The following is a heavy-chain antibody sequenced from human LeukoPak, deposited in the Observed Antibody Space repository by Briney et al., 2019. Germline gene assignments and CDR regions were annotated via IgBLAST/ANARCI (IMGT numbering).Heavy chain of an antibody. CDR1: GGSISSSSYY. V-gene: IGHV4-39*07. J-gene: IGHJ4*02. D-gene: IGHD2-2*01. CDR2: IYYSGST. Sequence: SETLSLTCTVSGGSISSSSYYWGWIRQPPGKGLEWIGSIYYSGSTYYNPSLKSRVTISVDTSKNQFSLKLSSVTAADTAVYYCARGGYCSSTSCSAIDYWGQGTLVTVSS. CDR3: ARGGYCSSTSCSAIDY.